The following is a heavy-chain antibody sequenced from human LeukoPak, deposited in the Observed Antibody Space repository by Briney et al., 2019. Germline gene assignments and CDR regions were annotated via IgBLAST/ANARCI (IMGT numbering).Heavy chain of an antibody. CDR2: IYYSGST. V-gene: IGHV4-39*01. Sequence: SETLSLTCTVSGASISSSSYYWGWIRQPTGRGLEWIGSIYYSGSTYYNPSLKSRVTISVDTSKNQFSLKLSSVTAADTAVYYCARHNALRGYSYGEADYWGQGTLVTVSS. CDR1: GASISSSSYY. D-gene: IGHD5-18*01. J-gene: IGHJ4*02. CDR3: ARHNALRGYSYGEADY.